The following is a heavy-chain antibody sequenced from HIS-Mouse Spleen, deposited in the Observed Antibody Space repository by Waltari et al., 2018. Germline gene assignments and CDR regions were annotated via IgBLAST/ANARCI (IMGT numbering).Heavy chain of an antibody. V-gene: IGHV3-30*18. Sequence: QVQLVESGGGVVQPGRSLRLSCAASGVTLSSFVMPWGRQAPGKGLEWVAVISYDGSNKYYADSVKGRFTISRDNSKNTLYLQMNSLRAEDTAVYYCAKGNSSSWTYYWGQGTLVTVSS. D-gene: IGHD6-13*01. J-gene: IGHJ4*02. CDR2: ISYDGSNK. CDR1: GVTLSSFV. CDR3: AKGNSSSWTYY.